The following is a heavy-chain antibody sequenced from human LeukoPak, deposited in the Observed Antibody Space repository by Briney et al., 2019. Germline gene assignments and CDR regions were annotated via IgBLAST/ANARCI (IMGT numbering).Heavy chain of an antibody. CDR3: AKDGRTYYYDSSGYNY. J-gene: IGHJ4*02. CDR2: ISGSGGST. CDR1: GFTFISYA. V-gene: IGHV3-23*01. D-gene: IGHD3-22*01. Sequence: GGSLRLSCAASGFTFISYAMSWVRQAPGKGLEWVSAISGSGGSTYYADSVKGRFTISRDNSKNTLYLQMNSLRAEDTAVYYCAKDGRTYYYDSSGYNYWGQGTLVTVSS.